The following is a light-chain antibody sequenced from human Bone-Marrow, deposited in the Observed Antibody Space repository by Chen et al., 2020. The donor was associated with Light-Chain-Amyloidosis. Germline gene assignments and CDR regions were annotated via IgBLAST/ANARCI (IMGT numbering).Light chain of an antibody. CDR2: DVN. V-gene: IGLV2-14*01. CDR1: SSDIGGNKY. CDR3: SSITDSTTWV. J-gene: IGLJ3*02. Sequence: QSALTQPAAVSGLPGQSITISCTGSSSDIGGNKYVSWYQQYPGKAPKLMIYDVNNRPSGVSNRFSGSKSGSTASLTISGLQAEDEAAYYCSSITDSTTWVFGGGTKVTVL.